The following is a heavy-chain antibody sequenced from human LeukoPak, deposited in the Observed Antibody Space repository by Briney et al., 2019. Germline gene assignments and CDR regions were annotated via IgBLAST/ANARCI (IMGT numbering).Heavy chain of an antibody. CDR2: LNPNSGDT. J-gene: IGHJ4*02. CDR3: ARDLVGGIWSAAF. V-gene: IGHV1-2*06. Sequence: GASVKVSCKSSGYTFTGYYVHWVRQAPGQGLEWMGRLNPNSGDTFYASKFQGRVTMTRDTSISTAYMELSSLRSDDTAMYCCARDLVGGIWSAAFWGQGTLVTVSS. CDR1: GYTFTGYY. D-gene: IGHD3-3*01.